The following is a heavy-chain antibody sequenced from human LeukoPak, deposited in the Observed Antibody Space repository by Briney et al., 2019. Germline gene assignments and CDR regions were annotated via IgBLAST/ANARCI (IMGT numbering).Heavy chain of an antibody. Sequence: GGSLRLSCSASGFTFNSYIMNWVRQAPGKGLECVSFITSSGSSTYYADSVKGRFTISRDDSKNTLYLQMNSLKTEDTAVYYCSTDLEGGDLFDYWGQGTLVTVSS. D-gene: IGHD2-21*02. J-gene: IGHJ4*02. CDR1: GFTFNSYI. V-gene: IGHV3-64*04. CDR3: STDLEGGDLFDY. CDR2: ITSSGSST.